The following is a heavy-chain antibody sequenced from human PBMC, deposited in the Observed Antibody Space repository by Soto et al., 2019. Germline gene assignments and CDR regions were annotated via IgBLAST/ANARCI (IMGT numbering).Heavy chain of an antibody. Sequence: EVQLLESGGGLVQPGGSLRLSCAASGFTFSSYAMSWVRQAPGKGLEWVSAISGSGGSTYYADSVKGRFTNSRDNPKNTLYLQMNSLRAEDTAVYYCAKDLGSGGSCHDYWGQGPLVNVSS. D-gene: IGHD2-15*01. CDR2: ISGSGGST. CDR1: GFTFSSYA. CDR3: AKDLGSGGSCHDY. J-gene: IGHJ4*02. V-gene: IGHV3-23*01.